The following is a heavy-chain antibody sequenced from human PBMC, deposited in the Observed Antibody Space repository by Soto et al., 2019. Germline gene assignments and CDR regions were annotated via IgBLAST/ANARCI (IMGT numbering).Heavy chain of an antibody. CDR2: ISAYNTNT. V-gene: IGHV1-18*01. Sequence: QVQLVQSGAEVKKPGASVKVSCKTSGYTFTSYHISWVRQAPGQGLEWMGWISAYNTNTNYAQKFQGRVNMTTDTLTSTAYMELRILRSDDTAVYYCARDTPPTDYWGQGTMVTVSS. CDR1: GYTFTSYH. J-gene: IGHJ4*02. CDR3: ARDTPPTDY.